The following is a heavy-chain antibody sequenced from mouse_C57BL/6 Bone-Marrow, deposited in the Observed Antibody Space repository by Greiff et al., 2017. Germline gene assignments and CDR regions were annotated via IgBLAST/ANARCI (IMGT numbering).Heavy chain of an antibody. CDR1: GYTFTSYW. Sequence: QVQLKESGAELAKPGASVKLSCKASGYTFTSYWMHWVKQRPGQGLEWIGYINPSSGYTKYNPKFKDKATLTADTSSSTAYMQLSSLTYEDSAVYYCARSWDYYGSSYLNYYAMDYWGQGTSVTVSS. D-gene: IGHD1-1*01. V-gene: IGHV1-7*01. J-gene: IGHJ4*01. CDR3: ARSWDYYGSSYLNYYAMDY. CDR2: INPSSGYT.